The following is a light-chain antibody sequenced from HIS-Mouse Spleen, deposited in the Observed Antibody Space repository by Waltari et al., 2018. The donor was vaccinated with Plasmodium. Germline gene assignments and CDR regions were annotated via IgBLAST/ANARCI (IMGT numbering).Light chain of an antibody. Sequence: AIRMTPSPSSFSASTADSDTITCRASQGISSYLAWYQKKPGKAPKLLIYAASTLQSGVPSRCSGSGSGTDFTLTISCLQSEDFATYGCQQYYSYLFTFGPGTKVDIK. CDR3: QQYYSYLFT. CDR2: AAS. CDR1: QGISSY. V-gene: IGKV1-8*01. J-gene: IGKJ3*01.